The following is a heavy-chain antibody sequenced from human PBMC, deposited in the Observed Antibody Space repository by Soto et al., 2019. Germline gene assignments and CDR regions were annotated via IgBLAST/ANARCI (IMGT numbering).Heavy chain of an antibody. CDR3: ARDLYIAVAGTLGWFDP. CDR1: GYTFTGYY. CDR2: INPNSGGT. J-gene: IGHJ5*02. D-gene: IGHD6-19*01. Sequence: VASVKVSCKASGYTFTGYYMHWVRQAPGQGLEWMGWINPNSGGTNYAQKFQGRVTMTRDTSISTAYMELSRLRSDDTAVYYCARDLYIAVAGTLGWFDPWGQGTLVTVSS. V-gene: IGHV1-2*02.